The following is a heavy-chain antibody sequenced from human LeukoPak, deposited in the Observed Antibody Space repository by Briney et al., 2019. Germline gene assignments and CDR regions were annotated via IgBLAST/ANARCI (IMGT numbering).Heavy chain of an antibody. J-gene: IGHJ4*02. CDR2: IYYSGST. CDR1: GGSISSSSYY. D-gene: IGHD1-26*01. CDR3: ARHTRGGATYFDY. V-gene: IGHV4-39*01. Sequence: SETLSLTCTVSGGSISSSSYYWGWIRQPPGKGLEWIGSIYYSGSTYYNPSLKSRVTISVDTSKNQFSLKLSSVTAADTAVYYCARHTRGGATYFDYWGQGTLVTVSS.